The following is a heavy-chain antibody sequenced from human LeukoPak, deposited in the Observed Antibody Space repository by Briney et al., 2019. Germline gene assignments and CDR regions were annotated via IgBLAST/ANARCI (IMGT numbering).Heavy chain of an antibody. J-gene: IGHJ6*03. CDR2: IYYSGST. CDR1: GGSISSGGYC. CDR3: ARAGKYCSSTSCPPFDYMDV. D-gene: IGHD2-2*01. V-gene: IGHV4-31*03. Sequence: SETLSLTCTVSGGSISSGGYCWSWIRQHPGKGLEWIVYIYYSGSTYYNPSLKSRVTISVDTSKNQFSLKLSSVTAADTAVYYCARAGKYCSSTSCPPFDYMDVWGKGTTVTVSS.